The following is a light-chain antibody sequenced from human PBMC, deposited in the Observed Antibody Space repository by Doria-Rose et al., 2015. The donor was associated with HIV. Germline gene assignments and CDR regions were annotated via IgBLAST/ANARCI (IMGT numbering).Light chain of an antibody. CDR3: QQYSQWPPYT. Sequence: EIVLTQSPATLSVSPGERDTLSCRASQGIGRDLAWYQQKPGQAARLLIYRASIRATGIPPRFTGGGSGTEFTLTISSLQSEDFAAYFCQQYSQWPPYTFGQGTKLEAK. CDR1: QGIGRD. J-gene: IGKJ2*01. V-gene: IGKV3-15*01. CDR2: RAS.